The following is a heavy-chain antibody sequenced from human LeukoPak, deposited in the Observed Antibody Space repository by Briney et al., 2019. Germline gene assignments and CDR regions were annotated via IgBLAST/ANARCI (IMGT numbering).Heavy chain of an antibody. J-gene: IGHJ4*02. Sequence: ASVKVSCKASEYTFTGHYIHWVRQAPGQGLEWMGRINPNSGGTNAAQKFQARVTMTRDTSTRTVYMELSRLRSDDTAVYFCARAVPLPYDSSGSIPYYFDNWGQGTLVTVSS. D-gene: IGHD3-22*01. CDR2: INPNSGGT. V-gene: IGHV1-2*02. CDR1: EYTFTGHY. CDR3: ARAVPLPYDSSGSIPYYFDN.